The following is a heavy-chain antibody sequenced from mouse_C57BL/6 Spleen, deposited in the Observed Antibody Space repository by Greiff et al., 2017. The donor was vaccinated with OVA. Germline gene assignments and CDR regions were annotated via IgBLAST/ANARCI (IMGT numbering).Heavy chain of an antibody. CDR2: ISYDGSN. D-gene: IGHD1-1*01. CDR1: GYSITSGYY. Sequence: ESGPGLVKPSQSLSLTCSVTGYSITSGYYWNWIRQFPGNKLEWMGYISYDGSNNYNPSLKNRISITRDTSKNQFFLKLNSVTTEDTATYYCARLLEAMDYWGQGTSVTVSS. V-gene: IGHV3-6*01. J-gene: IGHJ4*01. CDR3: ARLLEAMDY.